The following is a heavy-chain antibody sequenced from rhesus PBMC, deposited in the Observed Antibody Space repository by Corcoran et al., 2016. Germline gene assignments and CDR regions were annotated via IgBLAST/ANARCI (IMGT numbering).Heavy chain of an antibody. CDR1: GYTFTSYY. V-gene: IGHV1-1*01. CDR2: ISPYNGNK. D-gene: IGHD5-30*01. J-gene: IGHJ2*01. CDR3: AAVEDTAGTVLFGYFDL. Sequence: QVQLVQSGAEIKQPGASVKLSCKASGYTFTSYYMHWVRQAPGQGLEWIGLISPYNGNKGYAPNFQARVTITTDTSTCTGYMELSSLRSEDMAVYYCAAVEDTAGTVLFGYFDLWGPGTPITISS.